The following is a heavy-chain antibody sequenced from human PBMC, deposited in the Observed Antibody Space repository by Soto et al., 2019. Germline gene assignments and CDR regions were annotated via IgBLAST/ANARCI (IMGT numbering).Heavy chain of an antibody. CDR2: INHSGST. V-gene: IGHV4-34*01. CDR1: GGSFSGYY. CDR3: GRGLYYGSGSTPSDY. Sequence: PSETLSLTCAVYGGSFSGYYWSWIRQPPGKGLEWIGEINHSGSTNYNPSLKSRVTISVDTSKNQFSLKLSSVTAADTAVYYCGRGLYYGSGSTPSDYWGQGTLVTVSS. J-gene: IGHJ4*02. D-gene: IGHD3-10*01.